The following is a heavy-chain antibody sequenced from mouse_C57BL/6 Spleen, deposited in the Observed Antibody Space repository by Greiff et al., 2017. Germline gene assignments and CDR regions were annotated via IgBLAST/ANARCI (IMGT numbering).Heavy chain of an antibody. J-gene: IGHJ4*01. V-gene: IGHV1-85*01. Sequence: VMLVESGPELVKPGASVKLSCKASGYTFTSYDINWVKQRPGQGLEWIGWIYPRDGSTKYNEKFKGKATLTVDTSSSTAYMELHSLTSEDSAVYFCARSRGSNAYAMDYWGQGTSVTVSS. D-gene: IGHD2-5*01. CDR1: GYTFTSYD. CDR2: IYPRDGST. CDR3: ARSRGSNAYAMDY.